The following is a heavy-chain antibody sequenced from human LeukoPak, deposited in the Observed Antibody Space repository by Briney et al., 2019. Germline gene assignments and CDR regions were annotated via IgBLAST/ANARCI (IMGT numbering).Heavy chain of an antibody. Sequence: TGGSLRLSCAASGFTVSSNYMSWVRQAPGKGLEWVSVIYSGGSTYYADSVKGRFTISRDNSKNTLYLQMNSLRAEDTAVYYCARAKMARGYSYGYGAFDIWGQGTMVTVSS. CDR2: IYSGGST. J-gene: IGHJ3*02. V-gene: IGHV3-53*01. CDR1: GFTVSSNY. CDR3: ARAKMARGYSYGYGAFDI. D-gene: IGHD5-18*01.